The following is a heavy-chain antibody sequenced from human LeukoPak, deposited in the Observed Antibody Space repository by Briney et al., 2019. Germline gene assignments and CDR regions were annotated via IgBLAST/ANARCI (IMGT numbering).Heavy chain of an antibody. Sequence: SETLSLTCAVYGGSFSGYYWSWIRQPPGKGLEWIGEINHSGSTNYNPSLKSRVTISVDTSKNQFSLKLSSVTAADTAVYYCAGGSYSYYYYNMDVWGKGTTVTVSS. J-gene: IGHJ6*03. CDR2: INHSGST. V-gene: IGHV4-34*01. CDR1: GGSFSGYY. D-gene: IGHD1-26*01. CDR3: AGGSYSYYYYNMDV.